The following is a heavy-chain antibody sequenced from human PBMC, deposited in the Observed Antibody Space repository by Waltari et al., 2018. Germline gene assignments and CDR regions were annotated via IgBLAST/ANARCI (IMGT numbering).Heavy chain of an antibody. V-gene: IGHV3-33*01. J-gene: IGHJ4*02. D-gene: IGHD3-22*01. CDR2: IWYDGSNK. CDR1: GFTFSSYG. Sequence: QVQLVESGGGVVQPGRSLRLSCAASGFTFSSYGMHWVRQAPGKGLEWVAVIWYDGSNKYQADSRMGRFTISRDNSKNTLYLQMNSLRAEVTAVYYCARDGNYYYSSGPRLDYWGQGTLVTVSS. CDR3: ARDGNYYYSSGPRLDY.